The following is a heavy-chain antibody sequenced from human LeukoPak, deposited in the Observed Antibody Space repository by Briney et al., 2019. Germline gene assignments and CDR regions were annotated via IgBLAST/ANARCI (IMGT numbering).Heavy chain of an antibody. CDR2: ISSSGSTI. Sequence: GGSLRLSCAASGFSYSSYAMSWIRQAPGKGLEWVSYISSSGSTIYYADSVKGRFTISRDNAKNSLYLQMNSLRAEDTAVYYCAEGDSSRYPDYWGQGTLVTVSS. CDR1: GFSYSSYA. D-gene: IGHD6-13*01. CDR3: AEGDSSRYPDY. J-gene: IGHJ4*02. V-gene: IGHV3-11*01.